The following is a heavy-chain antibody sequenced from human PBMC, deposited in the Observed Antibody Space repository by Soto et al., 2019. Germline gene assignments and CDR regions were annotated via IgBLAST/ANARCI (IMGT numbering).Heavy chain of an antibody. CDR2: IYHSGST. CDR3: ARVVLGGYCSGGSCRKTPYYYYYGMDV. V-gene: IGHV4-30-2*01. D-gene: IGHD2-15*01. Sequence: SESLSLTCAVSGGSISSGGYSWSWIRQPPGKGLEWIGYIYHSGSTYYNPSLKSRVTISVDRSKNQFSLKLSSVTAADTAVYYCARVVLGGYCSGGSCRKTPYYYYYGMDVWGQGTTVTVSS. J-gene: IGHJ6*02. CDR1: GGSISSGGYS.